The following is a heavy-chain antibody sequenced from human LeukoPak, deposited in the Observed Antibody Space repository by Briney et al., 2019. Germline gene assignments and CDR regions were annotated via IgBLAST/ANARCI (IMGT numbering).Heavy chain of an antibody. CDR3: ARESPSTFYFDY. CDR2: INPNSGGT. D-gene: IGHD1-1*01. CDR1: GYTFTGYY. J-gene: IGHJ4*02. Sequence: ASVTVSCTASGYTFTGYYMHWVRQAPGQGLEWMGWINPNSGGTNYAQKFQGWVTMTRDTSTSTVYMELSSLNSEDTAVYYCARESPSTFYFDYWGQGTLVTVSS. V-gene: IGHV1-2*04.